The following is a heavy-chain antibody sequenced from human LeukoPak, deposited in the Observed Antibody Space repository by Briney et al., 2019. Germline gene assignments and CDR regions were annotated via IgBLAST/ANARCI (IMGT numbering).Heavy chain of an antibody. CDR2: FDPEDGET. J-gene: IGHJ5*02. V-gene: IGHV1-24*01. CDR3: ATLERGTDYVWFDP. CDR1: GYTFTGYY. Sequence: ASVKVSCKASGYTFTGYYMHWVRQAPGKGLEWMGGFDPEDGETIYAQKFQGRVTMTEDTSTDTAYMELSSLRSEDTAVYYCATLERGTDYVWFDPWGQGTLVTVSS. D-gene: IGHD4-17*01.